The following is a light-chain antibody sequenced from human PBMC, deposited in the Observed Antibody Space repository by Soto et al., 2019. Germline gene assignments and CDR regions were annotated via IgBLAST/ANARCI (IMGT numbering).Light chain of an antibody. V-gene: IGKV1-39*01. CDR1: QSISTY. J-gene: IGKJ1*01. CDR3: QQGYGNPRT. CDR2: AAS. Sequence: DIQMTQSPSSLSASVGDRVTITCRATQSISTYLNWYQQRPGKAPKLLIYAASTLQSGVPSRFSGSGSGTDFTLTISSLQPEDFATYYCQQGYGNPRTVGQGTKVEIK.